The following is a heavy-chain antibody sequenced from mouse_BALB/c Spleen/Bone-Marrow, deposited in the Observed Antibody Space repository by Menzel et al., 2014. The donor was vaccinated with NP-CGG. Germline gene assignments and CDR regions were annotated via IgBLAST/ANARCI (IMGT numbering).Heavy chain of an antibody. Sequence: QVQLQQSGAELVKPGASLKLSCKASGYTFTNYYMYWVKQGPGQGLEWIGEINPSNGGPNFNEKFKSKATLTVDKSSSTAYMQLSSLTSEDSAVYYCTRARPGGFAYWGQGTLVTVSA. CDR1: GYTFTNYY. D-gene: IGHD4-1*01. CDR2: INPSNGGP. CDR3: TRARPGGFAY. V-gene: IGHV1-53*01. J-gene: IGHJ3*01.